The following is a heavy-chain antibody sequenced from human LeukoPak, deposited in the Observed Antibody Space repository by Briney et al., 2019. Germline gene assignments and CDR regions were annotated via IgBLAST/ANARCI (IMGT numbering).Heavy chain of an antibody. J-gene: IGHJ4*02. CDR2: IIPILGIA. Sequence: GASVQVSCKASGGTFSSYAISWVRQAPGQGLEWMGRIIPILGIANYAQKFQGRVTITADKSTSTAYMELSSLRSEDTAVYYCARDHGLYSGYDSGVFDYWGQGTLVTVSS. D-gene: IGHD5-12*01. V-gene: IGHV1-69*04. CDR3: ARDHGLYSGYDSGVFDY. CDR1: GGTFSSYA.